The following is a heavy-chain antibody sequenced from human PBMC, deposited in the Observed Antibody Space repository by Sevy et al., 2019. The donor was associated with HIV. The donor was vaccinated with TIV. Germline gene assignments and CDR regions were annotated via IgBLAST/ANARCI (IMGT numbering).Heavy chain of an antibody. V-gene: IGHV1-24*01. CDR3: ATDIVIQQLDPEDYYYYGMDV. CDR2: FDPEDGET. J-gene: IGHJ6*02. D-gene: IGHD6-13*01. CDR1: GYTLTELS. Sequence: ASVKVSCKVSGYTLTELSMHWVRQAPGKGLEWMGGFDPEDGETIYAQKFQGRVTMTEDTSTDTAYMELSSLRSEDTAVYYCATDIVIQQLDPEDYYYYGMDVWGQGTTVTVSS.